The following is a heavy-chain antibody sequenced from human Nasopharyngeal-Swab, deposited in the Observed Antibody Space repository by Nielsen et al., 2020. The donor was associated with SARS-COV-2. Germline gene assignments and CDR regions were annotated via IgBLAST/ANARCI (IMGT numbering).Heavy chain of an antibody. J-gene: IGHJ6*03. Sequence: WIRQPPGKGLEWLGYIYYSESTYYNPSLKSRVTISVDTSKNQFSLKLSSVTAADTAVYYCARERGRGGIWNYYYYYMDVWGKGTTVTVSS. CDR3: ARERGRGGIWNYYYYYMDV. D-gene: IGHD3-10*01. CDR2: IYYSEST. V-gene: IGHV4-28*03.